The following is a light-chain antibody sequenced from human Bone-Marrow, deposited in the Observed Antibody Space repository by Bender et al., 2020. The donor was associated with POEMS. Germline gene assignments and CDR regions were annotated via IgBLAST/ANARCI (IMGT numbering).Light chain of an antibody. CDR2: EDT. CDR1: KLGGKY. J-gene: IGLJ2*01. Sequence: SNELTQPPSVSVSPDQTASITCSGDKLGGKYASWYQQKPGQSPVLVIYEDTKRPSRIPERFSGSNSGNTATLTISGTQAMDEADYYCQTWDSSTNGVVFGGGTKLTVL. V-gene: IGLV3-1*01. CDR3: QTWDSSTNGVV.